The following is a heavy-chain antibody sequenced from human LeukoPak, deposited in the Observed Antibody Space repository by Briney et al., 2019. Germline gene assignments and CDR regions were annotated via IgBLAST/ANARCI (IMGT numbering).Heavy chain of an antibody. CDR1: GFTFSYSW. Sequence: GGSLRLSCAASGFTFSYSWMSWVCQAPGKGLEWVANIHQDGSEKYYVDSVKGRFTISRDNAKNSLFLQMNSLRAEDTAVYYCARVSYYYDNSGYSYSYYFDYWGQGTLVTVSS. D-gene: IGHD3-22*01. CDR2: IHQDGSEK. V-gene: IGHV3-7*01. CDR3: ARVSYYYDNSGYSYSYYFDY. J-gene: IGHJ4*02.